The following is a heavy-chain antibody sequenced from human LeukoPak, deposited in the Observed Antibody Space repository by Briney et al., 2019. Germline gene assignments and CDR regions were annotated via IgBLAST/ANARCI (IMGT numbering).Heavy chain of an antibody. J-gene: IGHJ4*02. CDR1: GFTFDDYA. D-gene: IGHD1-7*01. Sequence: GGSLRLSCAASGFTFDDYAMHWVRQAPGKGLEWVSSISWNSGSIGYVDSVKGRFTIYRDNAKNSLYLQMNSLRAEDTALYYCAKDIAATGTTKSLDYWGQGTLVTVSS. V-gene: IGHV3-9*01. CDR3: AKDIAATGTTKSLDY. CDR2: ISWNSGSI.